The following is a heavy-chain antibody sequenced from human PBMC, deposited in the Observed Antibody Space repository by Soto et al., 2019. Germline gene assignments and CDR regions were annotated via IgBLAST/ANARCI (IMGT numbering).Heavy chain of an antibody. CDR2: IYHSGST. D-gene: IGHD1-26*01. CDR3: ARDSYSGSYYFGGVGLDNYYYGMDV. V-gene: IGHV4-4*02. CDR1: GGSISNSNW. Sequence: ASETLSLTCTVSGGSISNSNWWSWVRQPPGKGMEWIGEIYHSGSTNYNPSLKSRVTISVDKSKNQFSLKLSSVTAADTAVYYCARDSYSGSYYFGGVGLDNYYYGMDVWGQGTTVTVSS. J-gene: IGHJ6*02.